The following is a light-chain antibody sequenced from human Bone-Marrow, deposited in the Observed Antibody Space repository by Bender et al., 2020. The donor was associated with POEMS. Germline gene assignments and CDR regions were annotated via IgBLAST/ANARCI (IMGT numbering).Light chain of an antibody. CDR1: SSDVGSYNL. J-gene: IGLJ2*01. CDR2: EVN. Sequence: QSALTQPASVSGSPGQSITISCTGTSSDVGSYNLVSWYQQHPGKAPKLMIYEVNKRPSGVPDRFFGSKSGNTASLTVSGLQADDEANYYCCSYAGGKVFGGGTKLTVL. CDR3: CSYAGGKV. V-gene: IGLV2-23*02.